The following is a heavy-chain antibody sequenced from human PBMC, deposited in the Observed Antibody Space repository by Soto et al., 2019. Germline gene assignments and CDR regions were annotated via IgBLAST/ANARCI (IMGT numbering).Heavy chain of an antibody. J-gene: IGHJ4*02. CDR1: GFTFSRFS. D-gene: IGHD4-4*01. V-gene: IGHV3-48*02. CDR3: ARDKDYSIDY. Sequence: EVQLVESGGGLVQPGGSLRLSCAASGFTFSRFSLNWVRQAPGKRLEGVSYISSTGNTIYYADSVKGRFTISRDLAKNSLYLQMNNLRDEDTAVYYCARDKDYSIDYWGQGTLVTVSS. CDR2: ISSTGNTI.